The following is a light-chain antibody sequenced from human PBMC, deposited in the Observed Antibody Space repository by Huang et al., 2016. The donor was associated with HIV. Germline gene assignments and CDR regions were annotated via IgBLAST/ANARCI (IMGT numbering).Light chain of an antibody. CDR2: ATS. J-gene: IGKJ2*01. CDR3: QQCDRTPRVYT. V-gene: IGKV1-39*01. CDR1: QSITTY. Sequence: DIQMTQSPSSLSASVGDRVTITCRASQSITTYLNWYQQKPGQAPKLLIYATSSLQTGVPSRFSGSGSGTDFALTISSLQPEDFATYYCQQCDRTPRVYTFGQGTKLEIK.